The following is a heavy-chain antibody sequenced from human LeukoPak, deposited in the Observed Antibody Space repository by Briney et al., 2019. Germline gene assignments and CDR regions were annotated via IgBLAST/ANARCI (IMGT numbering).Heavy chain of an antibody. V-gene: IGHV1-69*13. J-gene: IGHJ4*02. Sequence: SVKVSCKASGGTFSSDAISWVRQAPGQGLEWMGGIVPIFGTANYAQKFQGRVTITADESTSTAYMELSSLRSEDTAVYYCATHRVEYDYGGDYWGQGTLVTVSS. D-gene: IGHD4-23*01. CDR2: IVPIFGTA. CDR3: ATHRVEYDYGGDY. CDR1: GGTFSSDA.